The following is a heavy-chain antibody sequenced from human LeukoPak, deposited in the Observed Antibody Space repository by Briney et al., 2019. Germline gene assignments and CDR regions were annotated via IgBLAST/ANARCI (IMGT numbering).Heavy chain of an antibody. CDR2: INPNSGGT. CDR1: GYTFTGYY. V-gene: IGHV1-2*02. Sequence: ASVKVSCKASGYTFTGYYMHWVRQAPGQGLEWMGWINPNSGGTNYAQKFQGRVTMTRDTSISTAYMELSRLRSDDTAVYYCARDRAAARTPLDYWGQGTLVTVSS. CDR3: ARDRAAARTPLDY. J-gene: IGHJ4*02. D-gene: IGHD6-13*01.